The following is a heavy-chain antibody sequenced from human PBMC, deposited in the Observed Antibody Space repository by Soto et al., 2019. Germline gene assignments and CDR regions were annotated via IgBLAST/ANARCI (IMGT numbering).Heavy chain of an antibody. CDR1: GFTFSSFH. CDR3: ARGAEKGVPDPLDS. V-gene: IGHV3-48*01. D-gene: IGHD3-16*01. J-gene: IGHJ4*02. CDR2: ITSSSDTI. Sequence: GGSLRLSCAASGFTFSSFHMNWVRQAPGRGLEWVAYITSSSDTIYYSDSVKGRFTISRDNGKNSLFLQMNSLRAEDTAVYYCARGAEKGVPDPLDSWGQGTLVTVSS.